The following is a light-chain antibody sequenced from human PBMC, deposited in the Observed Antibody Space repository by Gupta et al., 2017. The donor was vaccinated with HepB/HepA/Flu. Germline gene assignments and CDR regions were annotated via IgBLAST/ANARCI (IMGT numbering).Light chain of an antibody. CDR2: AAS. V-gene: IGKV1-12*01. CDR3: QQANSFPFT. J-gene: IGKJ3*01. CDR1: HDITDL. Sequence: IQMTQSPSSVSASVGDRVTITCRASHDITDLLDWYQQKPGKAPKLLIYAASSLQCGVPSKFSGSGSGTLFTLTISSLQPEDSATYFCQQANSFPFTLGHGTKVDIK.